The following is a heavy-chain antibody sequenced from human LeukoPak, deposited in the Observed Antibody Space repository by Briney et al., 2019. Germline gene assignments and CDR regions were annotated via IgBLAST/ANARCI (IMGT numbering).Heavy chain of an antibody. D-gene: IGHD3-10*01. CDR2: INPNSGGT. CDR3: ARRAVTMVRGVITES. CDR1: GYTFTGYY. Sequence: ASVKVSCKASGYTFTGYYIHWVRQAPGQGLEWMGWINPNSGGTNYAQKFQGRVTMTRDTSISTAYMELSRLRSDDTAVYYCARRAVTMVRGVITESWGQGTLVTVSS. V-gene: IGHV1-2*02. J-gene: IGHJ5*02.